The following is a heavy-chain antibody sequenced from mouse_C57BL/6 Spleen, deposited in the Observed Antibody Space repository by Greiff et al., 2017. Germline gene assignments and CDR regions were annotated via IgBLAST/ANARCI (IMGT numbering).Heavy chain of an antibody. CDR3: ARYYIDAMDS. D-gene: IGHD1-3*01. CDR2: IRNKANGYTT. J-gene: IGHJ4*01. CDR1: GFTFTDYY. Sequence: EVQLVESGGGLVQPGGSLSLSCAASGFTFTDYYMSWVRQPPGKALEWLGFIRNKANGYTTEYSASVKGRFTISRDNSQSILYLQMNALRAEDSATYYCARYYIDAMDSWGQGTSLTLSS. V-gene: IGHV7-3*01.